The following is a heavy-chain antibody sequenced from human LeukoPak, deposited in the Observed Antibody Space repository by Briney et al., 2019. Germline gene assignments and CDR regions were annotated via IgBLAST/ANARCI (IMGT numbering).Heavy chain of an antibody. J-gene: IGHJ3*01. CDR1: GFTFSSSA. CDR2: ISFDESNK. CDR3: ARGPGIAVAATG. Sequence: SGGSLRLSCAASGFTFSSSAMHWVRQAPDKGLEWVAIISFDESNKYYADSVKGRFTISTDNSKNTLYLQMNRLSTEDTALGYCARGPGIAVAATGGGQGTMVTVSS. V-gene: IGHV3-30-3*01. D-gene: IGHD6-13*01.